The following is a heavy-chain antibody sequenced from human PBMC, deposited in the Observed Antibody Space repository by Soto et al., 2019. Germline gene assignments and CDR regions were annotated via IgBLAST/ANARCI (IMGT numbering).Heavy chain of an antibody. J-gene: IGHJ4*02. CDR1: GFTFSSYS. CDR3: ARDTGSGWYGEHNPHFDY. D-gene: IGHD6-19*01. CDR2: ISSSSSYI. V-gene: IGHV3-21*01. Sequence: EVQLVEAGGGLVKPGGSLRLSCAASGFTFSSYSMNWVRQAPGKGLEWVSSISSSSSYIYYADSVKGRFTISRDNAKNSRYLQMKSLRAEDTAVYYCARDTGSGWYGEHNPHFDYWGQGTLVTVSS.